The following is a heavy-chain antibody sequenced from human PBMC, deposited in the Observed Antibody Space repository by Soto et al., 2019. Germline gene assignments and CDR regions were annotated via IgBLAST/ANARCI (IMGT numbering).Heavy chain of an antibody. V-gene: IGHV4-39*01. CDR2: IYYDGNT. D-gene: IGHD3-16*01. CDR3: VRSSIMARVFMYPFDD. J-gene: IGHJ4*01. Sequence: PSETLSLTCTVSSGSISSSSHYWGWIRQPPGKRLECIGNIYYDGNTYYNPSLKSRVTISLDTSKNQFSLRLDSVTAADTTVYFCVRSSIMARVFMYPFDDWGNGTLVT. CDR1: SGSISSSSHY.